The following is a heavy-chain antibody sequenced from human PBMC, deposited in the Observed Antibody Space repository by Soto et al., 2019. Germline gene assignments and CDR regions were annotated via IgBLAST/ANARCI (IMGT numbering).Heavy chain of an antibody. Sequence: EVQLVESGGGLVQPGGSLRLSCAASGFTFSSYAMHWVRQAPGKGLEYVSAISSNGGSTYYANSVKGRFTISRDNSKNTLYLQMGRVRTEDMAVYYCAREGNSSGWKGGFGYWGQGTLVTDSS. V-gene: IGHV3-64*01. CDR1: GFTFSSYA. J-gene: IGHJ4*02. CDR2: ISSNGGST. D-gene: IGHD6-19*01. CDR3: AREGNSSGWKGGFGY.